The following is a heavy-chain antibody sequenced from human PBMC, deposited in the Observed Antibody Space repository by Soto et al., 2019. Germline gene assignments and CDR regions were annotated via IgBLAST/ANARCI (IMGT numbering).Heavy chain of an antibody. J-gene: IGHJ6*03. V-gene: IGHV3-7*01. CDR3: ARVPAPYYYYMDV. Sequence: PGESLKISCAASGFTFSSYWMSWVRQAPGKGLEWVANIKQDGSEKYYVDSVKGRFTISRDNAKNSLYLQMNSLRAEDTAVYYCARVPAPYYYYMDVWGKGTTVTVSS. CDR2: IKQDGSEK. CDR1: GFTFSSYW.